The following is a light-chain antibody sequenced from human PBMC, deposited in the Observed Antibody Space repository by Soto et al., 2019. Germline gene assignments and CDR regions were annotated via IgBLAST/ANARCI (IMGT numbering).Light chain of an antibody. CDR3: QQYGGSPRYT. V-gene: IGKV3-20*01. J-gene: IGKJ2*01. CDR1: QSVSSSH. CDR2: GAS. Sequence: EIVLTQSPGTLSLSPGDRATLSCRASQSVSSSHLAWYQQKPGQAPRLLIYGASNRATGIPDRFSGSGSGTDFTLTISRLEPEDFAVYYCQQYGGSPRYTFGQGTKLGIK.